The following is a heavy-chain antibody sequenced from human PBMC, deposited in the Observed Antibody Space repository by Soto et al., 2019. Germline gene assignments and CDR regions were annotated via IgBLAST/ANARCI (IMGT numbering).Heavy chain of an antibody. CDR1: GGTFSSYA. CDR2: IIPIFGTA. Sequence: QVQLVQSGAEVKKPGSSVKVSCMASGGTFSSYAISWVRQAPGQGLEWMGGIIPIFGTANYAQKFQGRVTITADESTSTAYMELSSLRSEDTAVYYCARVSLGAGWLQLSHFDYWGQGTLVTVSS. D-gene: IGHD1-1*01. J-gene: IGHJ4*02. CDR3: ARVSLGAGWLQLSHFDY. V-gene: IGHV1-69*12.